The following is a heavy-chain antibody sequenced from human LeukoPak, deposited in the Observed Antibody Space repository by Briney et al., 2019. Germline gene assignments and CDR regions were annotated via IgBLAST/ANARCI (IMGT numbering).Heavy chain of an antibody. Sequence: GASVKVSCKASGYTFTGYYMHWARQAPGQGPEWMGWINPNSGGRKYAQKFQGRVTMTRDTSISTAYMELSRLRSDDTAVYYCARDSCGGDCYTPNWFDPWGQGTLVTASS. CDR3: ARDSCGGDCYTPNWFDP. CDR1: GYTFTGYY. V-gene: IGHV1-2*02. J-gene: IGHJ5*02. CDR2: INPNSGGR. D-gene: IGHD2-21*02.